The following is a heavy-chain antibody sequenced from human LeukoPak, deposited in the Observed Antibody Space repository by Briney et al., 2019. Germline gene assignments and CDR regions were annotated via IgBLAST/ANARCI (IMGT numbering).Heavy chain of an antibody. J-gene: IGHJ4*02. V-gene: IGHV4-39*07. D-gene: IGHD4-23*01. CDR2: IYYSGST. CDR1: GGSISSSSYY. Sequence: SETLSLTCTVSGGSISSSSYYWGWIRQPPGKGLEWIGSIYYSGSTYYNPSLKSRVTISVDTSKNQFSLKLSSVTAADTAVYYCARAGVNDLPDYWGQGTLVTVSS. CDR3: ARAGVNDLPDY.